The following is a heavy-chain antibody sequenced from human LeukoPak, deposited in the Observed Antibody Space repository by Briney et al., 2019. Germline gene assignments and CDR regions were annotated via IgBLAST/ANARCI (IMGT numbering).Heavy chain of an antibody. Sequence: GSLRLSCAASGFTFSSYAMSWVRQAPGKGLEWIGSVHHTGSTYYNPSLRSRVSISVDKSTNHISLEVTSVTAADTAVYYCARDWGFGDSEDWFDPWGQGTLVTVSS. D-gene: IGHD3-10*01. CDR1: GFTFSSYA. CDR3: ARDWGFGDSEDWFDP. CDR2: VHHTGST. J-gene: IGHJ5*02. V-gene: IGHV4-38-2*02.